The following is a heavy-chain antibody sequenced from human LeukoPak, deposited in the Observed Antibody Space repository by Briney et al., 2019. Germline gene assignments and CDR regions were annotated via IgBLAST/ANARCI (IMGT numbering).Heavy chain of an antibody. D-gene: IGHD3-22*01. CDR1: GGTFSSYA. Sequence: ASVKVSCKASGGTFSSYAISWVRQAPGQRLEWMGWINAGNGNTKYSQKFQGRVTITRDTSASTAYMELSSLRSEDTAVYYCAGVRRRDYYDLGEYFQHWGQGTLVTVSS. CDR3: AGVRRRDYYDLGEYFQH. J-gene: IGHJ1*01. CDR2: INAGNGNT. V-gene: IGHV1-3*01.